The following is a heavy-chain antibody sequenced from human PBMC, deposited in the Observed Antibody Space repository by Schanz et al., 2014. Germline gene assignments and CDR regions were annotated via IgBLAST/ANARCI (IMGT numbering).Heavy chain of an antibody. CDR1: GFTFSSNA. D-gene: IGHD4-17*01. V-gene: IGHV3-74*01. Sequence: EVQLLESGGGLVQPGGSLRLSCAASGFTFSSNAMCWVRQAPGKGLEWVSRTSHDGSFTTFADSVKGRFTISRDNARNTLYLQMNSLRAEDTAVYYCTRDTDYHFDYWGQGTLVTVSS. CDR2: TSHDGSFT. CDR3: TRDTDYHFDY. J-gene: IGHJ4*02.